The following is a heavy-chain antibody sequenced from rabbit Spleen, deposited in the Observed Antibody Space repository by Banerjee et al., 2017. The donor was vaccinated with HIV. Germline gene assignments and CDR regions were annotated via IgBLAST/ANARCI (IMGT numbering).Heavy chain of an antibody. Sequence: QSLEESGGGLVKPGGTLTLTCTVSGFSFSSTDYMCWVRQAPGRGLEWIACIYGGSGRFTYSASWAKGRFTISKTSSTTVTLQMTSLTVADTASYFCARDTGSSFSSYGMDLWGPGTLVTVS. CDR1: GFSFSSTDY. V-gene: IGHV1S40*01. CDR2: IYGGSGRFT. D-gene: IGHD8-1*01. CDR3: ARDTGSSFSSYGMDL. J-gene: IGHJ6*01.